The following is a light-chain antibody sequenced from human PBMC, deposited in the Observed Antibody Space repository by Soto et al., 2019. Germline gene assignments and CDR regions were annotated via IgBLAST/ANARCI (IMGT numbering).Light chain of an antibody. CDR1: SSDIGGYNA. CDR3: NSFRVSHLYV. V-gene: IGLV2-14*01. J-gene: IGLJ1*01. CDR2: EVT. Sequence: QSALTQPASASGSPGQTITISCTGTSSDIGGYNAVSWYQHHPGKAPKLIIYEVTHRPSGVSDRFSASKSGNTASLTISGLQAEDEADYYCNSFRVSHLYVFGTGTKVTVL.